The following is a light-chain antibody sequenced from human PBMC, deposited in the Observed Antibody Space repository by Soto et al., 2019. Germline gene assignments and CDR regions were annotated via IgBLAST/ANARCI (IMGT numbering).Light chain of an antibody. Sequence: DIQMTQSPSTLSASVGDSVTITCRASQSISTSLAWYQQKPGEAPNLLIYRASSLESGVPSRFSGSGSGTEFTLTISSLQPDDFATYYCQQYNSYSRTFGQGTKGEIK. CDR2: RAS. J-gene: IGKJ1*01. V-gene: IGKV1-5*03. CDR1: QSISTS. CDR3: QQYNSYSRT.